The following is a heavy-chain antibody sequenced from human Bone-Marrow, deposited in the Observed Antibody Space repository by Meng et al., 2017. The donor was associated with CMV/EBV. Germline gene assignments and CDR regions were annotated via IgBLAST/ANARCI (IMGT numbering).Heavy chain of an antibody. CDR3: AKDSNGIAVPGTLHHFDY. CDR2: ISWDGGTT. CDR1: GFTFDDYA. V-gene: IGHV3-43D*03. D-gene: IGHD6-13*01. J-gene: IGHJ4*02. Sequence: GESLKISCAASGFTFDDYAMHWVRQAPGKGLEWVSLISWDGGTTYYADSVKGRFTISRYNSKNSLYMQLNSLRAEDTALYYCAKDSNGIAVPGTLHHFDYWGRGTLVTVSS.